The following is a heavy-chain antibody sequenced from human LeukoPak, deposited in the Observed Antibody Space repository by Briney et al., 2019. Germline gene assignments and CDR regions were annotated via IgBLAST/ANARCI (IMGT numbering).Heavy chain of an antibody. D-gene: IGHD3-10*01. CDR3: ARRRRVVRGVNNWFDP. Sequence: PSETLSLTCTVSGGSISSYYWSWIRQPPGKGLEWIGYVHYSGSTNYNPSLKSRVTISVDTSKNQFSLKLSSVTTADTAVYYCARRRRVVRGVNNWFDPWGQGTLVTVSS. V-gene: IGHV4-59*01. J-gene: IGHJ5*02. CDR1: GGSISSYY. CDR2: VHYSGST.